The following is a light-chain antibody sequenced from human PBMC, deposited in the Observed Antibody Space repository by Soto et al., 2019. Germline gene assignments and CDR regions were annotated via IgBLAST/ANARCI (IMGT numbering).Light chain of an antibody. Sequence: DIQMTQSPSSQSASVGDRVTITCRASQSISSYLNWYQQKPGKAPKLLIYAASNLQSGVPSRFSASGSGTDFTLTISSLQPEDFATYYCQQTYSTPPEYTFGQGTKLEIK. J-gene: IGKJ2*01. CDR3: QQTYSTPPEYT. CDR2: AAS. CDR1: QSISSY. V-gene: IGKV1-39*01.